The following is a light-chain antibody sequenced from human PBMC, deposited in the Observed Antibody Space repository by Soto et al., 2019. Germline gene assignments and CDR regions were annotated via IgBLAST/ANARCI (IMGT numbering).Light chain of an antibody. Sequence: EIVMTQSPAPLSVPPGERATLSCRASQSVSSNLAWYQQKPGQAPRLLIYGASTRATGIPARFSGSGSGTEFTLTISSLQSEDVAVYYCQQYNNWPRTLGQGTKVDIK. CDR2: GAS. V-gene: IGKV3-15*01. J-gene: IGKJ1*01. CDR1: QSVSSN. CDR3: QQYNNWPRT.